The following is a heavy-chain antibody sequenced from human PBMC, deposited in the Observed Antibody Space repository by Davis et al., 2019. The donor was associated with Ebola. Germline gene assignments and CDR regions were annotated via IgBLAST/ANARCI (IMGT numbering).Heavy chain of an antibody. CDR1: GFTFDDYA. Sequence: PGGSLRLSCAASGFTFDDYAMHWVRQAPGKGLEWVSGISWNSGSIGYAYSVKGRFTISRDNAKNSLYLQMNSLRAEDTALYYCAKDMEVYSNYYYYYYGMDVWGQGTTVTVSS. J-gene: IGHJ6*02. V-gene: IGHV3-9*01. CDR2: ISWNSGSI. D-gene: IGHD4-11*01. CDR3: AKDMEVYSNYYYYYYGMDV.